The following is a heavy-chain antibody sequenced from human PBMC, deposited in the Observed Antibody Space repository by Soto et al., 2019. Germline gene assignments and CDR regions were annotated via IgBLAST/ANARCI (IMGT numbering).Heavy chain of an antibody. CDR1: GGTFSSYA. Sequence: QVQLVQSGAEVQKPGSSVKVSCKASGGTFSSYAISWVRQAPGQGLEWMGGIIPIFGTANYAQKFQGRVTFTADESTSTAYMELSSLRSEDTAVYYCARDEPADFYYDSSGAPLDYWGQGTLVTVSS. CDR3: ARDEPADFYYDSSGAPLDY. V-gene: IGHV1-69*01. CDR2: IIPIFGTA. D-gene: IGHD3-22*01. J-gene: IGHJ4*02.